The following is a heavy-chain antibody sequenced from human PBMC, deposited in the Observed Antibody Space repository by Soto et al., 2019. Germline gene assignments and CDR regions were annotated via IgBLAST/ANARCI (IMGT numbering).Heavy chain of an antibody. D-gene: IGHD3-22*01. CDR1: GGTFSSYA. J-gene: IGHJ5*02. Sequence: SVKVSCKASGGTFSSYAISWVRQSPGQGLEWMGGIIPIFGTANYAQKFQGRVTITADKSTSTAYMELSSLRSEDTAVYYCARDYDSSGFSWDEPPPWGQGTLVTVSS. V-gene: IGHV1-69*06. CDR3: ARDYDSSGFSWDEPPP. CDR2: IIPIFGTA.